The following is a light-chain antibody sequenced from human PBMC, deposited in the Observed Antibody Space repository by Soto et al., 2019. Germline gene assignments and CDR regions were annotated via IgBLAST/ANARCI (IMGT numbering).Light chain of an antibody. J-gene: IGKJ1*01. Sequence: DIQMTQSPSTLSASVGDRVTITCRASQSISSWLAWYQQKPGKAPKLLIYKASSLESGVPSRFSGSGSGTEFTLTISSLQPDDFATYYCQQYNSYSQTWTFGQGTKVDI. CDR1: QSISSW. CDR2: KAS. V-gene: IGKV1-5*03. CDR3: QQYNSYSQTWT.